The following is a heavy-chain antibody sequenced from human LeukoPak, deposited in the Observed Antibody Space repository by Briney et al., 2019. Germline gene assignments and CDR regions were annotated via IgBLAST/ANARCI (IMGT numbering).Heavy chain of an antibody. CDR1: GFTFSSYD. Sequence: GGSLRLSCAASGFTFSSYDIHWVRQAPGKGLEWVAVIWYDGSNKYYADSVKGRFTISRDNSKNTLYLQMNSLRVEDTAVYYCSRYGSGRNLDHWGQGTLVTVSS. J-gene: IGHJ4*02. CDR2: IWYDGSNK. D-gene: IGHD3-10*01. CDR3: SRYGSGRNLDH. V-gene: IGHV3-33*01.